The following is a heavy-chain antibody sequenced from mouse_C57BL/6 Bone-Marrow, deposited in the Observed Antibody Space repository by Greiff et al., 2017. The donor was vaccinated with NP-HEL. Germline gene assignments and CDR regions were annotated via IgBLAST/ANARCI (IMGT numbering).Heavy chain of an antibody. CDR3: ARQGERGGAYFDT. CDR2: ISSGGSYT. J-gene: IGHJ2*01. CDR1: GFTFSSYG. D-gene: IGHD3-1*01. V-gene: IGHV5-6*01. Sequence: EVQRVESGGDLVKPGGSLKLSCAASGFTFSSYGMSWVRQTPDKRLEWVATISSGGSYTYYPDSVKGRFTISRDNAKNTLYLQMSRLKSEETARYYCARQGERGGAYFDTRGQGTTLTVSS.